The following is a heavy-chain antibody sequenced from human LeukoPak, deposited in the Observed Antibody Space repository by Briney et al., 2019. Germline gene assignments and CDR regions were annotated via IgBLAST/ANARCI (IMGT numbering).Heavy chain of an antibody. CDR2: INPNSGGT. CDR1: GYTFTAYF. D-gene: IGHD6-13*01. J-gene: IGHJ4*02. CDR3: ARAQSLTAPAGTFANS. V-gene: IGHV1-2*02. Sequence: ASVKVSCKASGYTFTAYFLHWVRRAPGQGFEWMGWINPNSGGTYYTQTFQGRVTMTRDTSISTAYMELSSPRSDDTAVYYCARAQSLTAPAGTFANSWGQGTLVTVSS.